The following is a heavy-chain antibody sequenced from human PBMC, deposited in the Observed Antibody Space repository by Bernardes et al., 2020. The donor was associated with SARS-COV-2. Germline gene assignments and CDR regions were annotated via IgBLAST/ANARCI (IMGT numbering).Heavy chain of an antibody. CDR1: GFTVSSYA. V-gene: IGHV3-23*01. J-gene: IGHJ4*02. D-gene: IGHD3-9*01. CDR3: AKDGRYVEWLWADY. Sequence: RGPCGAPGFTVSSYAMSWVRPAPGKGLEWVSANSGSGGSTYYADSVKGRFTISRDHSKNTLYLQMNRLRAEDTAVYYCAKDGRYVEWLWADYWGQGTLVTVSS. CDR2: NSGSGGST.